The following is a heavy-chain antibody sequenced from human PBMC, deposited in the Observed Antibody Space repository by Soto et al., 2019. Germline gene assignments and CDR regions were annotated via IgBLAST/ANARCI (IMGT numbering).Heavy chain of an antibody. CDR3: ARGYSRPDRFDS. V-gene: IGHV4-31*03. CDR2: MSHSETT. Sequence: QVQLQESGPGLMKPSQTLSLTCTVSGGYISSAGSFWSWVRQHPGKGLEWIGYMSHSETTHYNSSLXSXVTISIDPSKHQFPLNLCSVTAADTAVYYCARGYSRPDRFDSWGPGTLVIVSS. CDR1: GGYISSAGSF. D-gene: IGHD5-12*01. J-gene: IGHJ5*01.